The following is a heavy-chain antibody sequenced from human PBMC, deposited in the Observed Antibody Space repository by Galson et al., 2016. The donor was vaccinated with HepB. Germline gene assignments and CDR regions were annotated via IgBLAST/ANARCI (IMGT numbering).Heavy chain of an antibody. Sequence: SLRLSCAASGFIFSSYWMTWVRQAPGKGLECVANIKQDGSFQYYADSVKGRFTIPRDNAGNSLYLQMNSLRAEDTAVYYCARDSSYKNDYWGQGTLLTVSS. CDR2: IKQDGSFQ. CDR3: ARDSSYKNDY. V-gene: IGHV3-7*01. CDR1: GFIFSSYW. J-gene: IGHJ4*02. D-gene: IGHD3-10*01.